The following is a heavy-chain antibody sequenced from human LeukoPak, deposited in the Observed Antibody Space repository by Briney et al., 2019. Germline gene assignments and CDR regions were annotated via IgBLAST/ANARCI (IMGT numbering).Heavy chain of an antibody. CDR3: ARDRGSSWYNWFDP. CDR2: IRGSGDST. J-gene: IGHJ5*02. Sequence: GGSLRLSCVVSGFTFSSYAMSWVRQAPGKGLEWVSAIRGSGDSTYYADSVKGRFTISRDNSKNSLYLQMNSLRAEDTAVYYCARDRGSSWYNWFDPWGQGTLVTVSS. D-gene: IGHD6-13*01. CDR1: GFTFSSYA. V-gene: IGHV3-23*01.